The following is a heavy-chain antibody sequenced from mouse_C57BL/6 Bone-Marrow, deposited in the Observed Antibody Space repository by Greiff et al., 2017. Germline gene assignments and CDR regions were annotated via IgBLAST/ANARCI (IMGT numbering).Heavy chain of an antibody. CDR3: ARWNYGSSYASLAY. J-gene: IGHJ3*01. Sequence: VQLQQSGAELVRPGTSVKVSCKASGYAFTNYLIEWVKQRPGQGLEWIGVINPGSGGTNYNEKFKGKATLTADKSSSTAYMQLSSLTSEDSAVYFCARWNYGSSYASLAYWGQGTLVTVSA. D-gene: IGHD1-1*01. V-gene: IGHV1-54*01. CDR2: INPGSGGT. CDR1: GYAFTNYL.